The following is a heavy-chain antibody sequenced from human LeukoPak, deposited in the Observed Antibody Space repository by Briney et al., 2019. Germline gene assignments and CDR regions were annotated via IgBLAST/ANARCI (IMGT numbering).Heavy chain of an antibody. CDR2: INHSGST. Sequence: TSETLSLTCAVYGGSFSGHYWSWIRQPPGKGLEWIGEINHSGSTNYNPSLKSRVTISVDTSKNQFSLKLSSVTAADTAVYYCARGVVRGEFDYWGQGTLVTVSS. V-gene: IGHV4-34*01. D-gene: IGHD2-15*01. CDR1: GGSFSGHY. J-gene: IGHJ4*02. CDR3: ARGVVRGEFDY.